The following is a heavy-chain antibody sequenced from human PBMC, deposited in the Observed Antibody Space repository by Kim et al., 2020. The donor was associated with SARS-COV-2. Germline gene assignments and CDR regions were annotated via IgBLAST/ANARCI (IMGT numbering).Heavy chain of an antibody. J-gene: IGHJ3*02. D-gene: IGHD6-13*01. CDR3: ARRGGYSSSWNVKGAFDI. V-gene: IGHV4-30-2*04. Sequence: KSRVTISVDTSKNQFSLKLSSVTAADTAVYYCARRGGYSSSWNVKGAFDIWGQGTMVTVSS.